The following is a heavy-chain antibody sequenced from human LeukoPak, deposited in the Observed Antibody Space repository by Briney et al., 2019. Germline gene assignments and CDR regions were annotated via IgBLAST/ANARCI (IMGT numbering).Heavy chain of an antibody. CDR1: GFTFDDYA. CDR2: ISWNSGST. CDR3: AKAGSEVVPDYFDY. J-gene: IGHJ4*02. V-gene: IGHV3-9*01. D-gene: IGHD2-2*01. Sequence: GRSLRLSCAASGFTFDDYAMHWVRQAPRKGLEWVSGISWNSGSTGYADSVKGRFTISRDNAKNSLYLQMNSLRAEDTALYYCAKAGSEVVPDYFDYWGQGTLVTVSS.